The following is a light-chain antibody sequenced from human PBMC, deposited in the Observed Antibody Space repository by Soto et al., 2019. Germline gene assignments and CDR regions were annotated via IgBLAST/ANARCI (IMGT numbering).Light chain of an antibody. CDR1: SSDVGAYDY. V-gene: IGLV2-14*01. Sequence: QSALTQPASVAGSPGQSMTISCTGTSSDVGAYDYVSWYQQHPGKVPKLMIYDVSNRPSGVSNRFSGSKSGNTASLTISGLQAEDEADYYCRSYTTSIKVIFGGGTKLTVL. CDR2: DVS. J-gene: IGLJ2*01. CDR3: RSYTTSIKVI.